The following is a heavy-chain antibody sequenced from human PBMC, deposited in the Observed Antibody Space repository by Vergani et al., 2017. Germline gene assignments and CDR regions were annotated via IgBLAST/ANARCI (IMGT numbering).Heavy chain of an antibody. CDR1: GFTLGDYA. V-gene: IGHV3-23*04. CDR3: ARVFYSSGSYVFFF. J-gene: IGHJ4*02. Sequence: EVHLVESGGGLVQPGRSLRLSCSGSGFTLGDYAMTWVRQAPGKGLEWVSSINGSDDKTYYTDSVRGRFSISRDTSKNTLYLQMNSLRAEDTGVYFCARVFYSSGSYVFFFWGQGTLVTVSS. D-gene: IGHD6-19*01. CDR2: INGSDDKT.